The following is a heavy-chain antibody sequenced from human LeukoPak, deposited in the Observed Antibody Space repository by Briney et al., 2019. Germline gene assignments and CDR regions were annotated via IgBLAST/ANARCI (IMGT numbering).Heavy chain of an antibody. CDR1: GGTFSSYA. CDR2: IIPIFGTA. D-gene: IGHD3-10*01. CDR3: GGEGRGAGDI. J-gene: IGHJ3*02. Sequence: SVKVSCKASGGTFSSYAISWVRQAPGQGLEWMGGIIPIFGTANYAQKFQGRVTITTDESTSTAYMELSSLRSEDTAVYYCGGEGRGAGDIWGQGTMVTVSS. V-gene: IGHV1-69*05.